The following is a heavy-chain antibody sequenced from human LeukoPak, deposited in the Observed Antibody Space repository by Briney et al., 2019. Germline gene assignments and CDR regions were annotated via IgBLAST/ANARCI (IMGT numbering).Heavy chain of an antibody. CDR1: GFTFTSSA. J-gene: IGHJ4*02. D-gene: IGHD2-15*01. CDR3: ARDIYRSGGSCYDY. Sequence: PGASVKVSCKASGFTFTSSAMQWVRQARGQRLEWIGWIVVGSGNTNYAQKFQERVTITRDMSTSTAYMELSRLRSDDTAVYYCARDIYRSGGSCYDYWGQGTLVTVSS. V-gene: IGHV1-58*02. CDR2: IVVGSGNT.